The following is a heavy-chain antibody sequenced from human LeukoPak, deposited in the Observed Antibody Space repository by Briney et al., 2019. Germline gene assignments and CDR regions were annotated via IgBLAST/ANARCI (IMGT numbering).Heavy chain of an antibody. J-gene: IGHJ4*02. V-gene: IGHV4-59*01. CDR2: IYYSGST. Sequence: RASETLSLTCTVSGGSISSYYWSWIRQPPGKGLEWIGYIYYSGSTNYNPSLKSRVTISVDTSKSQFSLKLSSVTAADTAVYYCARGRGARSSNFDYWGQGTLVTVSS. D-gene: IGHD1-26*01. CDR1: GGSISSYY. CDR3: ARGRGARSSNFDY.